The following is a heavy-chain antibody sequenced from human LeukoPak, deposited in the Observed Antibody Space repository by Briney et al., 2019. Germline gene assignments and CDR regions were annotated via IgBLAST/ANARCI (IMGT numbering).Heavy chain of an antibody. CDR3: ARDIGYSAFDY. D-gene: IGHD2-15*01. V-gene: IGHV3-74*01. J-gene: IGHJ4*02. CDR1: GFTFRSYW. Sequence: PGGSLRLSCAASGFTFRSYWMHWVRQAPGKGLVYVSRINSDGTSTSYADSVKGRFTSSRDNAKNTLYLLMNSLRAEDTAVYYCARDIGYSAFDYWGQGTLVTVSS. CDR2: INSDGTST.